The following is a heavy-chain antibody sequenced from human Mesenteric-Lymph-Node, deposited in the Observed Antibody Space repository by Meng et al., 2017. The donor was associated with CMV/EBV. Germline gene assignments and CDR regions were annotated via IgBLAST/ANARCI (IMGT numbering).Heavy chain of an antibody. V-gene: IGHV1-2*06. D-gene: IGHD6-13*01. CDR1: GYTFTDYY. CDR3: ARDQSMAASGREDY. J-gene: IGHJ4*02. CDR2: INPNSGDT. Sequence: KASGYTFTDYYMHWVRQAPGQGLDWMGRINPNSGDTDYAQKFQGRVTMTRDTSISTAYMELSSLRSDDTAVYYCARDQSMAASGREDYWGQGTLVTVSS.